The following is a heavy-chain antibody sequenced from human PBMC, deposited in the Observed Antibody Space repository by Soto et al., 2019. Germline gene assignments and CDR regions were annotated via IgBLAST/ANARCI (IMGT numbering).Heavy chain of an antibody. CDR3: ASQASPYYYYGMDV. CDR2: IYYSGST. J-gene: IGHJ6*02. V-gene: IGHV4-39*01. CDR1: GGSISSTSYY. Sequence: SDTLSLTCTVSGGSISSTSYYWVWFRQPPGKGLEWIGSIYYSGSTYYNPSLKSRVTISVDTSKNQFSLKLSSVTAADTAVYYCASQASPYYYYGMDVWGQGTTVT.